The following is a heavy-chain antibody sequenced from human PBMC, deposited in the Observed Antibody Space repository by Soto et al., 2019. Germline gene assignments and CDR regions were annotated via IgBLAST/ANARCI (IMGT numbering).Heavy chain of an antibody. CDR1: GDSITSGGYS. CDR2: IYHSGST. CDR3: ARGGGSRYCSGAGSPSYFDH. V-gene: IGHV4-30-2*01. D-gene: IGHD2-15*01. Sequence: SETLSLTCAVSGDSITSGGYSWSWIRQPPGKGLELIGYIYHSGSTYYNPSLRGRVTISVDRSRNQFSLKLNSVTAADTAVYYCARGGGSRYCSGAGSPSYFDHWGQGTLVTVSS. J-gene: IGHJ4*02.